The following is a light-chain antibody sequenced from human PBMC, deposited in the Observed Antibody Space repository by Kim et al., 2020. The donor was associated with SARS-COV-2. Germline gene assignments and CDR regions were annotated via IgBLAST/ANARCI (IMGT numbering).Light chain of an antibody. CDR3: SSYTSSNTWV. Sequence: QSALTQPASVSGSPGQSITISCTGTSSDVGGYNYVSWYQQYPGKAPKLMIYDVSKRPSGLSNRISGSKSGNTASLTISGLQAEDEADYYCSSYTSSNTWVFGGGTQLTVL. V-gene: IGLV2-14*01. CDR2: DVS. CDR1: SSDVGGYNY. J-gene: IGLJ3*02.